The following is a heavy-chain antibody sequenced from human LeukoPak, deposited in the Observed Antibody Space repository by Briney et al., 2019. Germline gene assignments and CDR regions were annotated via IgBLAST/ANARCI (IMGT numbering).Heavy chain of an antibody. CDR1: GFIFSNAW. V-gene: IGHV3-15*01. CDR2: IKTKTDGEAT. D-gene: IGHD6-19*01. Sequence: PGGSLRLSCAASGFIFSNAWMNWVRQAPGKGLEWVGRIKTKTDGEATDYGAPVKGRFTISRDDSKDTLYLQMNSLKTEDTAVYYCATNLNRGSSGWSNFGDWGQGTLVTVSS. CDR3: ATNLNRGSSGWSNFGD. J-gene: IGHJ4*02.